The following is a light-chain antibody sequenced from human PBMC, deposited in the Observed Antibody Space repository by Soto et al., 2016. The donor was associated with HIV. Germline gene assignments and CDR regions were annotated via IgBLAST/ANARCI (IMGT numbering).Light chain of an antibody. Sequence: SYELTQPSSVSVSPGQTATITCSGDVLAKKYVRWFQQKPGQAPVLVIYKDTERPSGIPERFSGSSSGTTVTLTISGAQVEDEADYYCYSAADNTLRIFGGGTRLTVL. V-gene: IGLV3-27*01. CDR2: KDT. CDR1: VLAKKY. J-gene: IGLJ2*01. CDR3: YSAADNTLRI.